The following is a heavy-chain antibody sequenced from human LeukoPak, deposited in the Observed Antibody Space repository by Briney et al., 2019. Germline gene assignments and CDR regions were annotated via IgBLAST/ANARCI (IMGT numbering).Heavy chain of an antibody. CDR2: IDYSGST. V-gene: IGHV4-39*01. CDR3: AVESSSYRSIGY. Sequence: SETLSLTYTVSGGSINSISYYWGWIRQPPGKGLSLEWIGNIDYSGSTYYNPSLKSRLTISLDRSKNQFSLRLNSVTAADTAVYYCAVESSSYRSIGYWGLGTLVTVSS. J-gene: IGHJ4*02. D-gene: IGHD6-13*01. CDR1: GGSINSISYY.